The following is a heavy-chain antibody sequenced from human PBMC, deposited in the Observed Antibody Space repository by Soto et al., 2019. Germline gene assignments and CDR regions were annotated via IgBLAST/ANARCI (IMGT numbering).Heavy chain of an antibody. CDR1: GFTFSSYA. CDR2: ISGSGGST. Sequence: GGSLRLSCAASGFTFSSYAMSWVRQAPGKGLEWVSAISGSGGSTYYADSVKGRFTISRDNSKNTLYLQMNSLRAEDTAVYYCAKDRGYCSSTSCLGYWFDPWGQGTLVTVSS. J-gene: IGHJ5*02. CDR3: AKDRGYCSSTSCLGYWFDP. D-gene: IGHD2-2*01. V-gene: IGHV3-23*01.